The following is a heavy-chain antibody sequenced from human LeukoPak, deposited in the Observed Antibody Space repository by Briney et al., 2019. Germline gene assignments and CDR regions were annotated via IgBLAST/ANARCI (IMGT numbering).Heavy chain of an antibody. V-gene: IGHV4-59*08. CDR1: GGSISSYY. Sequence: SETLSLTCTVSGGSISSYYWSWIRQPPGKGLEWVAYIFHSGDTNYNPSLRSRITISIDTSKNQFSLKLRSVTAADTAVYYCARQPYRSGAYYFDYWGQGTLITVSS. CDR2: IFHSGDT. J-gene: IGHJ4*02. CDR3: ARQPYRSGAYYFDY. D-gene: IGHD2-15*01.